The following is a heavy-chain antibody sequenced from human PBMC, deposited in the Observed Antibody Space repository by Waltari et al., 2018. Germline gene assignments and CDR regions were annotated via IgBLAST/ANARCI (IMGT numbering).Heavy chain of an antibody. CDR1: GGSISSSSYY. D-gene: IGHD3-22*01. Sequence: QLQLQESGPGLVKPSETLSLTCTVSGGSISSSSYYWGWIRQPPGKGLEWIGSIHYSGSTYYNPSLKSRGTISVDTSKNQFSLKLSSVTAADTAVYYCARELSGYYLGWFDPWGQGTLVTVSS. CDR3: ARELSGYYLGWFDP. CDR2: IHYSGST. J-gene: IGHJ5*02. V-gene: IGHV4-39*02.